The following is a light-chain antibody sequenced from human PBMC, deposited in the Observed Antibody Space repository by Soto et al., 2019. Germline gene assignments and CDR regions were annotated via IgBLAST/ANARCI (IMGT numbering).Light chain of an antibody. CDR3: QQYGISQNP. V-gene: IGKV3-20*01. J-gene: IGKJ2*01. CDR2: GAS. CDR1: QSVSSGY. Sequence: ETVMTQSPGTLSLSPGERATLSCRASQSVSSGYLAWYQQKPGQAPRLLIFGASNRDTGIPDRFTGSGSGTDFTLTISRLEPEDFAVYYCQQYGISQNPFGQGTKLEIK.